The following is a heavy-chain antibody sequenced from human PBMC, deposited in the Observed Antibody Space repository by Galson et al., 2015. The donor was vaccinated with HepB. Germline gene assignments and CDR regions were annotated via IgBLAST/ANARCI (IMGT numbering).Heavy chain of an antibody. D-gene: IGHD3-22*01. CDR2: ISSGSATT. CDR3: ASLRGYYDPSGFYY. Sequence: SLRLSCAASGFIFSNYEMNWVRRAPGKGLEWISYISSGSATTYYADSVKGRFTISRDNAKNSLFLLMNSLRVEDTGVYYCASLRGYYDPSGFYYWGQGALVTVSS. J-gene: IGHJ4*02. CDR1: GFIFSNYE. V-gene: IGHV3-48*03.